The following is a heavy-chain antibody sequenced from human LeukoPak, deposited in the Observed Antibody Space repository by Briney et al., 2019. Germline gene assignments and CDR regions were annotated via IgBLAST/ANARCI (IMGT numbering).Heavy chain of an antibody. J-gene: IGHJ3*01. Sequence: GGSLRLSCADSGFSISSFHFNWVRQAPGKGLEWIAHIRRESEFISYADSVKGRFTISRDNGKKTLYLQMSSLRDEDTAVYFCVRDHDWAFDLWGQGTMVTVSS. CDR3: VRDHDWAFDL. CDR1: GFSISSFH. V-gene: IGHV3-48*02. D-gene: IGHD3-9*01. CDR2: IRRESEFI.